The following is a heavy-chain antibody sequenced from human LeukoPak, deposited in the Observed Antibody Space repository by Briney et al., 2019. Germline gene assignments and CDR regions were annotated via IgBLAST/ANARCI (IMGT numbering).Heavy chain of an antibody. D-gene: IGHD4-23*01. CDR2: IYYSGST. Sequence: SETLSLTCTVSGGSISSYYWSWIRQPPGKGLEWIGYIYYSGSTNYNPSLKSRVTISVDTSKNQFPLKLSSVTAADTAVYYCAMTPHDYGGNSGYYYYYGMVVWGQGTTVTVSS. J-gene: IGHJ6*02. CDR1: GGSISSYY. V-gene: IGHV4-59*01. CDR3: AMTPHDYGGNSGYYYYYGMVV.